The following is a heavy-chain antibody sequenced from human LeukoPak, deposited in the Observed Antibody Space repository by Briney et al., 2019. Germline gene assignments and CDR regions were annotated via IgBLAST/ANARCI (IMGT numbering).Heavy chain of an antibody. CDR2: IYLYGTT. J-gene: IGHJ6*02. V-gene: IGHV4-4*02. CDR3: ARQKWEQQGRDYYFNGLDV. Sequence: PSETLSLTCSVSIGSISSGKWWSWVRQSPVKGLEWIGEIYLYGTTNYNPSFTSRVTMSVDRSRNQFSLKLTSVTAADTAVYYCARQKWEQQGRDYYFNGLDVWGPRTTVIVSS. CDR1: IGSISSGKW. D-gene: IGHD1/OR15-1a*01.